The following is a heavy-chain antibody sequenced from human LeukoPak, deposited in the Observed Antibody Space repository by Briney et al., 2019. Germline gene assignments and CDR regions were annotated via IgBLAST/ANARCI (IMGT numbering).Heavy chain of an antibody. CDR2: IYHSGST. J-gene: IGHJ4*02. V-gene: IGHV4-30-2*01. Sequence: PSQTLSLTCAVSGGSISSGGYSWSWIRQPPGKGLEWIGYIYHSGSTYYNPSLKSRVTISVDTSKNQFSLKLSSVTAADTAVYYCARAIYYGSGSYFDYWGQGTLVTVSS. CDR3: ARAIYYGSGSYFDY. CDR1: GGSISSGGYS. D-gene: IGHD3-10*01.